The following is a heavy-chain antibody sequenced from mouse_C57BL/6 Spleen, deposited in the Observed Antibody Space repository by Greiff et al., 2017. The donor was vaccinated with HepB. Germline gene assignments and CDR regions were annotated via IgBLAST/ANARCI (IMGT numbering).Heavy chain of an antibody. CDR1: GYTFTEYT. V-gene: IGHV1-62-2*01. CDR2: FYPGSGSI. D-gene: IGHD2-2*01. Sequence: QVQLQQSGAELVKPGASVKLSCKASGYTFTEYTIHWVKQRSGQGLEWIGWFYPGSGSIKYNEKFKDKATLTADKSSSTVYLVLSRLTSEDSAVYYCARREDVTTMVTTEPYAMDYWGQGTSVTVSS. J-gene: IGHJ4*01. CDR3: ARREDVTTMVTTEPYAMDY.